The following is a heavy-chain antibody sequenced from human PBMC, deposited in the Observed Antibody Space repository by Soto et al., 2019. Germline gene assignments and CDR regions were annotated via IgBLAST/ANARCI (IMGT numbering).Heavy chain of an antibody. V-gene: IGHV1-18*01. D-gene: IGHD3-9*01. CDR1: GYTFDSYD. Sequence: QVQLVQSGVEVKKPGASVKVSCKVSGYTFDSYDINWVRQAPGQGLEWMGWISAYNGDTNYAQKFQGRVTVTTDTSTGTAYMELRSLRSDDTAVYYCVRSNYDILAGHSDYFDYWGQGTLVTVSS. CDR3: VRSNYDILAGHSDYFDY. CDR2: ISAYNGDT. J-gene: IGHJ4*02.